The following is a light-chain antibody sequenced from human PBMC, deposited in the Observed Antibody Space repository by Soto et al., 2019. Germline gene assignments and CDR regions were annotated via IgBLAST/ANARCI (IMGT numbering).Light chain of an antibody. CDR2: LDYDGSH. Sequence: QPVLTQSPSASASLGASVKLTCTLSSGHSSYAIAWHQQQPEKGPRYLMKLDYDGSHTKGDAIPDRFSGSSSGAERYPTISSLQSEDEADYYCQTWGTGIHVVFGGGTKLTVL. V-gene: IGLV4-69*01. CDR1: SGHSSYA. J-gene: IGLJ2*01. CDR3: QTWGTGIHVV.